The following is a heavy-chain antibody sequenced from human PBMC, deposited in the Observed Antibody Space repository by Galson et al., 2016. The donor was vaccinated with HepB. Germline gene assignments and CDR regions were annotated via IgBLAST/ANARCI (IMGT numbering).Heavy chain of an antibody. D-gene: IGHD6-13*01. Sequence: SLRLSCAASGFTFRSYGMHWFRQAPGKGLEWVAVIWFDGSEKYYADSVEGRFTISRDNAKNSLYLQMNSLRVEDTAVYFCARDREGTSWFSGDYDHYGMDVWGQGTTVTVSS. CDR3: ARDREGTSWFSGDYDHYGMDV. J-gene: IGHJ6*02. CDR2: IWFDGSEK. V-gene: IGHV3-33*01. CDR1: GFTFRSYG.